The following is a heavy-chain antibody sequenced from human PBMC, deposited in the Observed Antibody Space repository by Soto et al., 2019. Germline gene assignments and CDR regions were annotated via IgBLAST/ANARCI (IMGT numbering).Heavy chain of an antibody. J-gene: IGHJ4*02. CDR2: IYYSGST. Sequence: SETLSLTCTVSGGSISSGGYYWSWIRQHPGKGLEWIGYIYYSGSTYYNPSLKSRVTISVDTSKNQFSLKLSSVTAADTAVYYCARGPSLLWFGESTIDYWGQGTLVTVSS. CDR1: GGSISSGGYY. D-gene: IGHD3-10*01. V-gene: IGHV4-31*03. CDR3: ARGPSLLWFGESTIDY.